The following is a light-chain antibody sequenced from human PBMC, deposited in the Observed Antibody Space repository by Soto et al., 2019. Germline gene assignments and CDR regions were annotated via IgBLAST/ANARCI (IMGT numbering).Light chain of an antibody. CDR3: ASWDDSLSGHWV. J-gene: IGLJ3*02. V-gene: IGLV1-47*01. Sequence: QSVLTQPPSASGTPGQRVTISCSGSISNIGSHYLYWYQQLPGTAPKLLIYRNNQRPSGIPNRFSGSKSGTSASLAISGLRSEDEADYYCASWDDSLSGHWVFGGGTKLTVL. CDR1: ISNIGSHY. CDR2: RNN.